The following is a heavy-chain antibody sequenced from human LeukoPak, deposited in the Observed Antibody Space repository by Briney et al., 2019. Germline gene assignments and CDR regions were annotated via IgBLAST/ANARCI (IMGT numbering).Heavy chain of an antibody. J-gene: IGHJ4*02. CDR3: ATPLDYYDSSGYHQGGD. D-gene: IGHD3-22*01. CDR1: GFIFSDSW. V-gene: IGHV3-7*03. Sequence: GGSLRLSCTVSGFIFSDSWMAWIRQAPGKGLEWVAIIEKNGSGKNYVDSVKGRFTIFRDNAKNSLYLQMNSLRAEDTAVYYCATPLDYYDSSGYHQGGDWGQGTLVTVSS. CDR2: IEKNGSGK.